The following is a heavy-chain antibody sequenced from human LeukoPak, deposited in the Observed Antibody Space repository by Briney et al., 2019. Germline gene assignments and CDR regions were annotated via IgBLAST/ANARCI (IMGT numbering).Heavy chain of an antibody. Sequence: SVKVTYKASGGTFSRYAISWVRQAPGQGLKWMGGVIPTSGTPNYAQKFQGRSTINADESTSTAYMELSSLRSEDTAMYYCATYCSSANCYIWGDYFDSWGQGTLVTVSS. V-gene: IGHV1-69*13. CDR3: ATYCSSANCYIWGDYFDS. J-gene: IGHJ4*02. CDR1: GGTFSRYA. D-gene: IGHD2-2*01. CDR2: VIPTSGTP.